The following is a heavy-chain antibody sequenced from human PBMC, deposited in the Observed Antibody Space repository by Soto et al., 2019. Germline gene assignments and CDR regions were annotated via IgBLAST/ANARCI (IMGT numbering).Heavy chain of an antibody. CDR3: VYDFWSGYYFDY. J-gene: IGHJ4*02. V-gene: IGHV1-18*01. CDR2: ISTYSGDT. Sequence: ASVKVSCKASGYTFFTYDISWVRQAPGQGLEWMGWISTYSGDTKYAQKFQGRVTMTTDTSTTTAYLELRSLRSDDTAVYYCVYDFWSGYYFDYWGQGTLVTVSS. D-gene: IGHD3-3*01. CDR1: GYTFFTYD.